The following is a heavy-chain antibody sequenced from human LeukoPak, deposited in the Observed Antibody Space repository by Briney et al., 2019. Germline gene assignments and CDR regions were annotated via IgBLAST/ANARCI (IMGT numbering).Heavy chain of an antibody. CDR1: GYSFTGYY. J-gene: IGHJ4*02. CDR3: ASQDRRVTAGTFDY. CDR2: INPNSGGT. D-gene: IGHD3-10*01. Sequence: GASVKVSCKASGYSFTGYYIHWVRQAPGQGLEWMGWINPNSGGTNYAQKFQGRVTMTRDTSISTAYMELSRLRSDDAAVYYCASQDRRVTAGTFDYWGQGTLVTVSS. V-gene: IGHV1-2*02.